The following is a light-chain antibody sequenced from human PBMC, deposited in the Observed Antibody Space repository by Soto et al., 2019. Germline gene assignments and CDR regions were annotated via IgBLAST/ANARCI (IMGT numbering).Light chain of an antibody. CDR1: QGIGSA. CDR2: DAS. V-gene: IGKV1-13*02. J-gene: IGKJ4*01. Sequence: AIQLTQSPSSLSASVGDRVSITCRASQGIGSALAWYQQQPGQSPKLLIYDASSFETGVPSRFSGSGSGTDFTLTISSLQPEDFASFYCQQFNSYPLTFGGGTKGEIK. CDR3: QQFNSYPLT.